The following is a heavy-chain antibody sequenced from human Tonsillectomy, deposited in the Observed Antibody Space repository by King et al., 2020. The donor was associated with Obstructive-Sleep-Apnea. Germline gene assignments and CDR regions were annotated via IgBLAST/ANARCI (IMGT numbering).Heavy chain of an antibody. V-gene: IGHV3-74*01. CDR2: INSDGSTT. CDR1: GFSFSSYW. CDR3: ARDRDCRSTSCFFGMDV. Sequence: VQLVESGGGLVQPGGSLRLSCAASGFSFSSYWMHWVRQAPGKGLVWVSRINSDGSTTTYADSVKGRFTISRDNAKNTLHLQMSSLRAEDTAVYFCARDRDCRSTSCFFGMDVWGQGTTVTVSS. D-gene: IGHD2-2*01. J-gene: IGHJ6*02.